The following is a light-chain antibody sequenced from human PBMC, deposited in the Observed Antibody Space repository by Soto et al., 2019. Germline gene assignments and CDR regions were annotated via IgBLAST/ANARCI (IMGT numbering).Light chain of an antibody. Sequence: DIQLTQSPSFLSASVGDGITITCRTRRGISSSLAWYQHNPGKAPKLLIYAASTLQNGVPSSFSGSGSGTEFTLTISTLQPEDFATYYCQHLNDYRYTFGQGTKVEIK. V-gene: IGKV1-9*01. CDR1: RGISSS. CDR2: AAS. CDR3: QHLNDYRYT. J-gene: IGKJ2*01.